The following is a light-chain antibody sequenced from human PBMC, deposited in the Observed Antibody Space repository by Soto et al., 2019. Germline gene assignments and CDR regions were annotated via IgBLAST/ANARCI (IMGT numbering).Light chain of an antibody. V-gene: IGKV3-15*01. J-gene: IGKJ5*01. CDR1: QGVTTN. CDR2: DVS. Sequence: EMVMTQSPATLIVSPGHRAILSCGAGQGVTTNFAWYEQKFGLSPRLLIYDVSHRATGVPARFSLSRSETDFSLTFSGLKSEDSVVYSWQLYNNWPFSVGQGRLVEV. CDR3: QLYNNWPFS.